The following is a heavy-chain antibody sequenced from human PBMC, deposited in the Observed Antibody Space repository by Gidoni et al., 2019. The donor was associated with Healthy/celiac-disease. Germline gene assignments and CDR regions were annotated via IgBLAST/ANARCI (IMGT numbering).Heavy chain of an antibody. D-gene: IGHD3-10*01. Sequence: EVQLVESGGGWVKPGGSLNLSCAASGLTFSNAWMNWVRQATGKGLEWVGRIKSKTDGGTTDYAAPVKGRVTISRDDSKNTLYLQMNSLKTEDTAVYYCTTHYGSPGVWFDPWGQGTLVTVSS. CDR3: TTHYGSPGVWFDP. CDR1: GLTFSNAW. CDR2: IKSKTDGGTT. J-gene: IGHJ5*02. V-gene: IGHV3-15*07.